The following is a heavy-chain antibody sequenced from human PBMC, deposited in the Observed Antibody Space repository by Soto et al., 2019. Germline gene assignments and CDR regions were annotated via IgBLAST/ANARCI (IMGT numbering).Heavy chain of an antibody. CDR2: ISGSGGST. V-gene: IGHV3-23*01. CDR1: GFTFISYA. D-gene: IGHD5-18*01. CDR3: AKDTTLGIQLWPFDY. Sequence: GGSLRLSCAASGFTFISYAMSWVLQAPGKGLEWVSTISGSGGSTYYADSVKGRFTISRDNSKNTLYLHMNSLRAEDTAVYYCAKDTTLGIQLWPFDYWGQGTLVTVSS. J-gene: IGHJ4*02.